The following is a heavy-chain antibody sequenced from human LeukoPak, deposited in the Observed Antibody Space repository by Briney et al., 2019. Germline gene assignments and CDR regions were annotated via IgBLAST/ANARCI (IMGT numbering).Heavy chain of an antibody. CDR3: VSGSGWYMDY. CDR2: IKKDGSEK. CDR1: GFTFSNFW. Sequence: GGSLRLSCAASGFTFSNFWMNWVRQAPGKGLEWVANIKKDGSEKYYVDSVKGRFTISRDNAKNSLYLQMNSLRAEDTAVYYCVSGSGWYMDYWGQGTLVTVSS. J-gene: IGHJ4*02. D-gene: IGHD6-19*01. V-gene: IGHV3-7*03.